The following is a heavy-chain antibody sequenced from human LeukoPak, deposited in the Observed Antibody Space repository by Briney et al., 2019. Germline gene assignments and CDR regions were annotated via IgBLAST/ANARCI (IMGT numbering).Heavy chain of an antibody. D-gene: IGHD5-18*01. J-gene: IGHJ1*01. CDR3: ARDLYSYGHRSFHH. V-gene: IGHV3-30*04. Sequence: GGSLRLSCEASGFTLSSYAMHWVRQAPGKGLEWVAVIAFDGSNKYYADSVKGRLTISRDNSKNTQYLQMNSLRAEDTAVYYCARDLYSYGHRSFHHWGRGTVVTVSS. CDR2: IAFDGSNK. CDR1: GFTLSSYA.